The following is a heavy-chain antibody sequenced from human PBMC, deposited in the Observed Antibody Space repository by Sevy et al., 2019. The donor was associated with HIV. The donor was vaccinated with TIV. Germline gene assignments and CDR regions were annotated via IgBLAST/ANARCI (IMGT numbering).Heavy chain of an antibody. CDR2: ISHDTTVK. J-gene: IGHJ4*02. CDR1: GFTFSDYV. V-gene: IGHV3-30*04. CDR3: ARDADWSLNY. Sequence: GGSLRLSCAASGFTFSDYVMHWVRQAPGKGLEWLARISHDTTVKYYAYSIKGRFTISRDNSKNTLYLQMNSLRHEDTAVYHCARDADWSLNYWGQGTLVTVSS. D-gene: IGHD3-9*01.